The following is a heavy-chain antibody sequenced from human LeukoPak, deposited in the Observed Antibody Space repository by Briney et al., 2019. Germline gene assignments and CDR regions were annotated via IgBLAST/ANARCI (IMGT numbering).Heavy chain of an antibody. J-gene: IGHJ4*02. CDR3: ARDGSRTYYYDSSGYYYFDY. CDR2: ISPSGGST. D-gene: IGHD3-22*01. Sequence: ASVKVSCKASGYTFTSYYMHWVRQAPGQGLEWMGIISPSGGSTSYAQKFQGRVTMTRDTSTSTVYMELSSLRSEDTAVYYCARDGSRTYYYDSSGYYYFDYWGQGTLVTVSS. CDR1: GYTFTSYY. V-gene: IGHV1-46*01.